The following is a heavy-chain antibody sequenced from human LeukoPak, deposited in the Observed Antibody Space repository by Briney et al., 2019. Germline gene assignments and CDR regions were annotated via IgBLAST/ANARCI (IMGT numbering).Heavy chain of an antibody. V-gene: IGHV3-74*01. CDR1: GFTFSSYS. CDR2: INTDGSST. D-gene: IGHD2-15*01. CDR3: ARSEDEIPLLDY. J-gene: IGHJ4*02. Sequence: GGSLRLSCAASGFTFSSYSMNWVRQAPGKGLVWVSRINTDGSSTSYADSVKGRFTISRDNAKNTLYLQMNSLRAEDTAVYYCARSEDEIPLLDYWGQGTLVTVSS.